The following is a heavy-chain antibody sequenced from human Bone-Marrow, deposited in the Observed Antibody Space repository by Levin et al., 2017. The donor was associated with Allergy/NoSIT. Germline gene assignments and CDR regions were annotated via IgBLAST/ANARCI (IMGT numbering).Heavy chain of an antibody. Sequence: LSLTCAVSGGSINSNVYSWSWIRRPPGKGLEWIGYIYQSGNTYYNPSLKSRVIISADRSKNHFSLNLSSVTAADTAVYYCASSRRGFDSAGFYVYFDYWGQGALVTVSS. J-gene: IGHJ4*02. CDR2: IYQSGNT. V-gene: IGHV4-30-2*01. CDR3: ASSRRGFDSAGFYVYFDY. CDR1: GGSINSNVYS. D-gene: IGHD3-16*01.